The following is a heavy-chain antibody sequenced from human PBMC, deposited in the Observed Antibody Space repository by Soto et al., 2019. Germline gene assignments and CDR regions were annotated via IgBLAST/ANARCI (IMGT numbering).Heavy chain of an antibody. J-gene: IGHJ3*02. CDR2: IYSGGST. CDR3: AGRWDGWDDAFDI. V-gene: IGHV3-53*02. CDR1: GFTVSSNY. D-gene: IGHD3-16*01. Sequence: EVQLVETGGGLIQPGGSLRLSCAASGFTVSSNYMSWVRQAPGKGLEWVSVIYSGGSTYYADSVKGRFTISRDNSKNTLCLQMNSLRAEDTAVYYCAGRWDGWDDAFDIWGQGTMVTVSS.